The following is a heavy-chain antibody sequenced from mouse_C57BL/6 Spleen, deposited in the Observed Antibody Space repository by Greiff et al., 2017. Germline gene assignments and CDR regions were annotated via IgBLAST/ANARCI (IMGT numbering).Heavy chain of an antibody. CDR2: IYPGDGDT. V-gene: IGHV1-80*01. CDR3: ARHSYSNYYARDY. Sequence: QVQLKQSGAELVKPGASVKISCKASGYAFSSYWMNWVKQRPGKGLEWIGQIYPGDGDTNYNGTFKGKATLTADKSSSTAYMQLSSLTSEDSAVYVCARHSYSNYYARDYWGQGTSVTVSS. J-gene: IGHJ4*01. D-gene: IGHD2-5*01. CDR1: GYAFSSYW.